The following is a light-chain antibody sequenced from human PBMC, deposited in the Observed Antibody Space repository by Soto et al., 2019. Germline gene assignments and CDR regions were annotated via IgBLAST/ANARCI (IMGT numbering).Light chain of an antibody. J-gene: IGKJ2*01. Sequence: EIVLTQSPGTLSLSPGEGATLSCRASQSVSSSYLAWYQQKPGQAPRLLIYGASSRATGIPDRFSGSGSGTDFTLTISRLEPEDFAVYYCQQYGSSLPMYTFDQGTKLEIK. CDR2: GAS. V-gene: IGKV3-20*01. CDR3: QQYGSSLPMYT. CDR1: QSVSSSY.